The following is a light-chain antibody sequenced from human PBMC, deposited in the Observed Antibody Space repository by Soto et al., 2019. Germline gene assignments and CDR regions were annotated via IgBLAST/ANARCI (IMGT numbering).Light chain of an antibody. CDR3: QQYLNSPRT. Sequence: VLTQSPGTLSLSPGEGATLSCRASQRVASDLAWYLQKPGQPPRLLIYDASIRATGIPDRISGSGSERDFALTISRLEPEDAAVYYCQQYLNSPRTFGQGNKLEIK. CDR2: DAS. J-gene: IGKJ1*01. V-gene: IGKV3-20*01. CDR1: QRVASD.